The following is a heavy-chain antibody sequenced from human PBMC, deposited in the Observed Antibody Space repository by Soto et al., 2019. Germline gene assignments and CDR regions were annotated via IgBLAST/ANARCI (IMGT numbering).Heavy chain of an antibody. V-gene: IGHV5-51*01. CDR2: IYPGDSDT. CDR3: ARQDDSSGYPYYYYGMDV. J-gene: IGHJ6*02. Sequence: PGESLKISCKGSGYSFTRYWIGWVRQMPGKGLEWMGIIYPGDSDTRYSPSFQGQVTISADKSISTAYLQWSSLKASDTAMYYCARQDDSSGYPYYYYGMDVWGQGTTVTVSS. CDR1: GYSFTRYW. D-gene: IGHD3-22*01.